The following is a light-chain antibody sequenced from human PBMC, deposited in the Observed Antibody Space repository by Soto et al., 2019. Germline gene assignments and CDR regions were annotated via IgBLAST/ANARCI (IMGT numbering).Light chain of an antibody. V-gene: IGKV3D-20*02. CDR2: GAS. Sequence: EIVLTQSPGTLSLSPGEGATLSCRASQSVSSSYIAWYQQRPGQTPSLLIYGASTRATGIPDRFSGSASGTDFTLTISSLEPEDFAVYYCQQRSNWPITFGQGTRLEI. CDR1: QSVSSSY. CDR3: QQRSNWPIT. J-gene: IGKJ5*01.